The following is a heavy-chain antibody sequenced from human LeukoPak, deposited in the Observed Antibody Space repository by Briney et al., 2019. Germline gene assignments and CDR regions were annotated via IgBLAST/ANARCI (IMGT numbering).Heavy chain of an antibody. V-gene: IGHV3-30*02. CDR1: GFTFSSYA. CDR3: AKDSGSYWVDYYYMDV. Sequence: PGGSLRLSCAASGFTFSSYAMSWVRQAPGKGLEWVAFVRYDETNKYYADSVKGRFTVSRDNSKNTLYLQMNSLRPEDTAVYYCAKDSGSYWVDYYYMDVWGKGTTVTVSS. J-gene: IGHJ6*03. D-gene: IGHD1-26*01. CDR2: VRYDETNK.